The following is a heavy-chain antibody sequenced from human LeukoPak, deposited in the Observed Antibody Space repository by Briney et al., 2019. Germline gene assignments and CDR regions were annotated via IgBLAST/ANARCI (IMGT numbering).Heavy chain of an antibody. D-gene: IGHD2-2*01. Sequence: GGSLRLSCAASGFTFSSYWMHWVRQAPGKGLEWVGRIKSKTDGGTTDYAAPVKGRFTISRDDSKNTLYLQMNSLKTEDTAVYYCTTEDQGYCSSTSCSPFDYWGQGTLVTVSS. CDR1: GFTFSSYW. CDR3: TTEDQGYCSSTSCSPFDY. CDR2: IKSKTDGGTT. V-gene: IGHV3-15*01. J-gene: IGHJ4*02.